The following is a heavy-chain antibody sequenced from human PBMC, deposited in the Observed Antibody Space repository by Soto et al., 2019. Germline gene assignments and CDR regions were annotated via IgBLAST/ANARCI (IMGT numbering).Heavy chain of an antibody. CDR3: ARAPLHYDILTGYRPYYYYGMDV. D-gene: IGHD3-9*01. Sequence: ASVKVSCKASGGTFSSYAISWVRQAPGQGLEWMGGIIPIFGTANYAQKFQGRVTITADESTSTAYMELSSLRSEDTAVYYCARAPLHYDILTGYRPYYYYGMDVWGQGTTVTVSS. J-gene: IGHJ6*02. CDR2: IIPIFGTA. CDR1: GGTFSSYA. V-gene: IGHV1-69*13.